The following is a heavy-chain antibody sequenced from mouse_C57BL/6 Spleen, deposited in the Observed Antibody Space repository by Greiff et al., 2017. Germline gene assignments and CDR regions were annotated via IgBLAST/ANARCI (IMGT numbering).Heavy chain of an antibody. V-gene: IGHV1-66*01. J-gene: IGHJ1*03. Sequence: QVQLQQSGPELVKPGASVKISCKASGYSFTSYYIHWVKQRPGQGLEWIGWIYPGSGNTKYNEKFKGKATLTADTSSSPAYMPLSSLTSEDSAGYYCARFYYSEWYFDVWGTGTTFTVSS. CDR3: ARFYYSEWYFDV. CDR2: IYPGSGNT. CDR1: GYSFTSYY. D-gene: IGHD1-1*01.